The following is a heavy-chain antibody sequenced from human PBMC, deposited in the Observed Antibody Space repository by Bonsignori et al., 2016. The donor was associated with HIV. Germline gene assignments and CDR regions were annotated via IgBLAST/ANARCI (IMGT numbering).Heavy chain of an antibody. J-gene: IGHJ5*02. CDR3: ARGWACGGDCYVALDT. Sequence: WVRQAPGQGLEWLGWMHPLTGNSGNAQKFQGRVAMTSDISLNTFYMELHSLTSDDTAVYYCARGWACGGDCYVALDTWGQGTLVTVSS. D-gene: IGHD2-21*01. V-gene: IGHV1-8*01. CDR2: MHPLTGNS.